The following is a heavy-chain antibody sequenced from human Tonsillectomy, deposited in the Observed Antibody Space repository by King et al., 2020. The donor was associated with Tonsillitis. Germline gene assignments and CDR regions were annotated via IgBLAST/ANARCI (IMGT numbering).Heavy chain of an antibody. V-gene: IGHV3-33*05. D-gene: IGHD3-22*01. CDR3: ARGCGYYYDSSGYQALDY. J-gene: IGHJ4*02. Sequence: VQLVESGGGVVQPGRSLRLSCAASGFTFSSYGMHWVRQAPGKGLEWVAVISYDGSNKYYADSVKGRFTISRDNSKNTLYLQMNSLRAEDTAVYYCARGCGYYYDSSGYQALDYWGQGTLVTVSS. CDR2: ISYDGSNK. CDR1: GFTFSSYG.